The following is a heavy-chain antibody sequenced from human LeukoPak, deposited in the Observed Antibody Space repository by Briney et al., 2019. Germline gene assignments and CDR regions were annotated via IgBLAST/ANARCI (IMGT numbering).Heavy chain of an antibody. J-gene: IGHJ4*02. CDR2: INSDGSST. CDR3: ARSTPKYYFDY. V-gene: IGHV3-74*01. CDR1: RFTFSTYW. Sequence: GGSLRLSCAASRFTFSTYWMHWVRQAPGKGLVWVSRINSDGSSTGYADSVKGRFTISRDNAKNTLYLQMNSLRAEDTAVYYCARSTPKYYFDYWGQGTLVTVSS.